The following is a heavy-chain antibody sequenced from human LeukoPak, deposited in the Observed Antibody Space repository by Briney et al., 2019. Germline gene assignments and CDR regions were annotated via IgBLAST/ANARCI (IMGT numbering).Heavy chain of an antibody. CDR3: ATLLTNTAYYFDY. J-gene: IGHJ4*02. D-gene: IGHD1-26*01. CDR1: GYTFSSYG. CDR2: FDPEDGET. Sequence: ASVKVSCTASGYTFSSYGINWVRQAPGKGLEWMGGFDPEDGETIYAQKFQGRVTMTEDTSTDTAYMELSSLRSEDTAVYYCATLLTNTAYYFDYWGQGTLVTVPS. V-gene: IGHV1-24*01.